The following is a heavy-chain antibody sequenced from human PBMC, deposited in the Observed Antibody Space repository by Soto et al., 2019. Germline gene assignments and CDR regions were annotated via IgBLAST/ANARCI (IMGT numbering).Heavy chain of an antibody. V-gene: IGHV5-51*01. CDR2: IYPGDSDT. Sequence: GESLKISCKGSGYSFTSYWIGWVRQMPGKGLEWMGIIYPGDSDTRYSPSFQGQVTISADKSISTAYLQRSSLKASDTAMYYCARMEYDFRMSEVHYGMDVWGQGTTVTVSS. CDR1: GYSFTSYW. D-gene: IGHD3-3*01. CDR3: ARMEYDFRMSEVHYGMDV. J-gene: IGHJ6*02.